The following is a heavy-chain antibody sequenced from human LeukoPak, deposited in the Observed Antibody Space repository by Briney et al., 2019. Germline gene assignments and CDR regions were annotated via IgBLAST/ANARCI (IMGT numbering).Heavy chain of an antibody. V-gene: IGHV3-23*01. CDR3: TRNSGWYGLS. CDR2: IDYDGGSG. D-gene: IGHD6-19*01. CDR1: GFTLSSYE. Sequence: HPGGSLRLSCAVSGFTLSSYEMSWIRQAPGKGLEWVSSIDYDGGSGHYADSVKGRFTISRDNSNNTLFLHLSSLRGEDTAVYYCTRNSGWYGLSWGQGTLVTVSS. J-gene: IGHJ1*01.